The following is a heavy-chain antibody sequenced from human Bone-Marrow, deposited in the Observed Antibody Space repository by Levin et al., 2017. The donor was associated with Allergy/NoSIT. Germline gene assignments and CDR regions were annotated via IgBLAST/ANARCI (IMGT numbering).Heavy chain of an antibody. J-gene: IGHJ4*02. V-gene: IGHV4-4*07. D-gene: IGHD1-14*01. CDR3: ARIGIYRYFDY. Sequence: SETLSLTCTVSGGSIRSYYWSWIRQPAGKGLEWIGRIFPSGTTSYNPSLKSRVTMSVDTSKNHFSPNLNSVTAADTAVYYYARIGIYRYFDYWGQGTLVTVSS. CDR1: GGSIRSYY. CDR2: IFPSGTT.